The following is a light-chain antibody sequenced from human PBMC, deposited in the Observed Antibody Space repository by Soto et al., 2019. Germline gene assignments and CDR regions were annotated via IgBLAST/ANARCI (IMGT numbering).Light chain of an antibody. V-gene: IGLV3-1*01. CDR1: KLGEKY. CDR2: QDN. CDR3: QAWDSSTAV. Sequence: SYELTQPPSVSVSPGQTASITCSGDKLGEKYACWYQQKPGQSPVLVIYQDNKRPSGIPERISGSNSGNTATLTISRTQAMDEADYYCQAWDSSTAVFGGATQLTVL. J-gene: IGLJ2*01.